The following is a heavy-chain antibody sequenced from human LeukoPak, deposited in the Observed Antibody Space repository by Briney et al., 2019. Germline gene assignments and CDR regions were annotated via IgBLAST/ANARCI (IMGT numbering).Heavy chain of an antibody. V-gene: IGHV1-8*01. J-gene: IGHJ4*02. CDR2: MNPNSCNT. Sequence: ASVKVSCKASGYTFTSYDINWVRQATGQGLEWMGWMNPNSCNTGYAQKFQGRVTMTRNTSISTAYMELSSLRSEDTAVYYCARGSRATRFFDYWGQGTLVTVSS. CDR1: GYTFTSYD. D-gene: IGHD1-26*01. CDR3: ARGSRATRFFDY.